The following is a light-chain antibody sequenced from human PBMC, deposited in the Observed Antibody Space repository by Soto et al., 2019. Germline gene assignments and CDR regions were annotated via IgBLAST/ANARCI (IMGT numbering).Light chain of an antibody. CDR1: QGISSY. CDR3: QQHNSYPVT. CDR2: TAS. J-gene: IGKJ4*01. Sequence: DIQLTQSPSFLSASVGDRVTITCRASQGISSYLAWYQQKPGQAPKLLIYTASTLQSGVPSRFSGSGSGTEFTLTISSLQPEDFATYYCQQHNSYPVTFGGGTKVEIK. V-gene: IGKV1-9*01.